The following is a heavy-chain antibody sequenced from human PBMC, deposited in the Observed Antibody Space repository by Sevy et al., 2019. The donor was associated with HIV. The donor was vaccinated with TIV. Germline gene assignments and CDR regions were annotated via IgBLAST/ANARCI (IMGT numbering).Heavy chain of an antibody. V-gene: IGHV3-30*18. CDR2: ISYDGSNK. CDR1: GFTFSSYG. CDR3: AKERIYYYVWGSYRSGVRYYYGMDV. D-gene: IGHD3-16*02. J-gene: IGHJ6*02. Sequence: GGSLRLSCAASGFTFSSYGMHWVRQAPGKGLEWVAVISYDGSNKYYADSVKGRFTISRDNSKNTLYLQMNSLRAEDMAVYYCAKERIYYYVWGSYRSGVRYYYGMDVWGQGTTVTVSS.